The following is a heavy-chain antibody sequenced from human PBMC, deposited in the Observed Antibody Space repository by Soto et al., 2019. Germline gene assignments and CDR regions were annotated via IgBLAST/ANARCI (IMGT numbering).Heavy chain of an antibody. CDR1: GGTFSRYA. Sequence: QLPLVQSRAEVKKPGSSVTVSCKASGGTFSRYAIHWVRQAPGQGLEWMGGIIPMYGPAKYAQRFQGRVTITADESTTTVYMELTSLTSQDTAVYYCARVTSMVRGVIDNWFDPWGHGTLVTVSS. CDR2: IIPMYGPA. V-gene: IGHV1-69*01. CDR3: ARVTSMVRGVIDNWFDP. J-gene: IGHJ5*02. D-gene: IGHD3-10*01.